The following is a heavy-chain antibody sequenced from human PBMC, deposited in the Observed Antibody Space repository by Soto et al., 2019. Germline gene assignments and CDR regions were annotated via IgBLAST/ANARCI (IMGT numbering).Heavy chain of an antibody. V-gene: IGHV4-59*01. Sequence: SETLSLTCTVSGCSISGYYWSWIRQSPAKGLKNIGYISYSGSTNYNPSHKSRVTTSLDTSKNQFSLKLSSVTAADTAIYYCASLNFDILTGYYAFDLWGQGTMVT. CDR1: GCSISGYY. J-gene: IGHJ3*01. CDR2: ISYSGST. CDR3: ASLNFDILTGYYAFDL. D-gene: IGHD3-9*01.